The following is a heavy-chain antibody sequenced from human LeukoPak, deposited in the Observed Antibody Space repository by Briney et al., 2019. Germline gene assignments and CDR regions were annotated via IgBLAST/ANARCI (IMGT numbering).Heavy chain of an antibody. Sequence: SGTLSLTCTVSGGSISSGSYYWSWIRQPAGKRLEWIGRIYTCGSTNYNPSLKSRVTISVDTSKNQFSLKLSSVTAADTAVYYCARGGRGSYFNWGQGTLVTVSS. V-gene: IGHV4-61*02. CDR2: IYTCGST. CDR3: ARGGRGSYFN. CDR1: GGSISSGSYY. D-gene: IGHD1-26*01. J-gene: IGHJ4*02.